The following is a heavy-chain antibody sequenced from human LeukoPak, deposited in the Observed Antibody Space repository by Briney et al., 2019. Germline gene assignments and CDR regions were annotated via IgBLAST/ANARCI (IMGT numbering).Heavy chain of an antibody. CDR1: GLTVSSSY. Sequence: GGSLRLSCAASGLTVSSSYMSWVRQAPGKGLEWVSSISSTSSYIYYADSVKGRFTISRDNAKNSLDLQMNSLRAEDTAVYYCSRTDNYDAGDYWGQGALVTVSS. D-gene: IGHD4/OR15-4a*01. V-gene: IGHV3-21*06. J-gene: IGHJ4*02. CDR3: SRTDNYDAGDY. CDR2: ISSTSSYI.